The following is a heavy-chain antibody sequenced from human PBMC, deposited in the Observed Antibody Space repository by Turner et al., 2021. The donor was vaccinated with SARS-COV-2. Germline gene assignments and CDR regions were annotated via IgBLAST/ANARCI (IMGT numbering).Heavy chain of an antibody. Sequence: QGQLVESVGGLVQPGGSLRLSCALSGLTFSDFYMSWVRQAPGKGLEWIAYIRNTGNSMFYADSVKGRFTIPRDNAKNSLFLQMDNLRDDDTAVYYCARGHWELVYWGQGTLVTVSS. CDR1: GLTFSDFY. D-gene: IGHD7-27*01. CDR2: IRNTGNSM. J-gene: IGHJ4*02. V-gene: IGHV3-11*01. CDR3: ARGHWELVY.